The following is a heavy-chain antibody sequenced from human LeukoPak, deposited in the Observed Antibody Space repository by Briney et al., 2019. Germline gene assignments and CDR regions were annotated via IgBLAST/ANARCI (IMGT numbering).Heavy chain of an antibody. Sequence: GGSLRLSCAASGFTFTAYGMHWVRQAPGKGLEWLAVISFDGSGQYYADSVKGRFTISRDDSKNMLYLQMNSLRVEDTAVYYCARDLDLGTTDSYWGQGTLVTIPS. D-gene: IGHD5-12*01. J-gene: IGHJ4*02. CDR1: GFTFTAYG. CDR3: ARDLDLGTTDSY. V-gene: IGHV3-30*03. CDR2: ISFDGSGQ.